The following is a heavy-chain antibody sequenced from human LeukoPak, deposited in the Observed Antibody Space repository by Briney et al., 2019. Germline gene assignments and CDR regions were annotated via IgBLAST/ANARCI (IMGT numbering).Heavy chain of an antibody. J-gene: IGHJ2*01. CDR2: IYHSGST. V-gene: IGHV4-59*01. D-gene: IGHD6-25*01. CDR1: GASIHSYY. CDR3: ASRSGEGGYFDL. Sequence: SETLSLTCAVSGASIHSYYWSWIRHPPGRGLEWIGYIYHSGSTNYNPSLKSRVTISVDTSKNEFSLKLNSVTAADTAVYYCASRSGEGGYFDLWGRGTLVTVSS.